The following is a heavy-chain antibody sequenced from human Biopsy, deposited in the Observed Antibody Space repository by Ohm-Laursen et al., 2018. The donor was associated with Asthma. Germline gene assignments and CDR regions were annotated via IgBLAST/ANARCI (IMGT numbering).Heavy chain of an antibody. V-gene: IGHV3-30*18. J-gene: IGHJ4*02. Sequence: SLRLSCAASGFTFSRYVMHWVRQAPGKGLDWVAVISFDGSNKNYTDSVKGRFTISRDNSRNTLHLQMNSLRAEDTAVYYCAKDVFPGWELRRGPDYWGQGTLVTVSS. CDR2: ISFDGSNK. D-gene: IGHD1-26*01. CDR1: GFTFSRYV. CDR3: AKDVFPGWELRRGPDY.